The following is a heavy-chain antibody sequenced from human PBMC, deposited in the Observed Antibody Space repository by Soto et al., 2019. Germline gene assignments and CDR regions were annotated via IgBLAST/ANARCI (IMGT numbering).Heavy chain of an antibody. J-gene: IGHJ4*02. D-gene: IGHD3-3*01. CDR2: INHSGST. V-gene: IGHV4-34*01. CDR1: GGSFSGYY. Sequence: SETLSLTCAVYGGSFSGYYWSWIRQPPGKGLEWIGEINHSGSTNYNPSLKSRVTISVDTSKNQFSLKLSSVTAADTAVYYCAARNFWSGHWTDTRLDYWGQGTLVTVSA. CDR3: AARNFWSGHWTDTRLDY.